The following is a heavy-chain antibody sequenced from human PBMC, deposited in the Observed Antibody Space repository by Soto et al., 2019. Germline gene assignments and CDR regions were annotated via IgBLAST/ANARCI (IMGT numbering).Heavy chain of an antibody. J-gene: IGHJ4*02. V-gene: IGHV3-30-3*01. CDR2: ISYDGSRK. CDR1: GFTFSRYG. Sequence: QVPLVEAGGGVVQPGMSLRLSCAASGFTFSRYGMNWVRQAPGKGLEWVAIISYDGSRKYYADSVKGRFTISRDNPRNTLYLQMNSLRGEDTAVYYCARDRSTQGFDYWGQGALVTVSS. CDR3: ARDRSTQGFDY. D-gene: IGHD3-10*01.